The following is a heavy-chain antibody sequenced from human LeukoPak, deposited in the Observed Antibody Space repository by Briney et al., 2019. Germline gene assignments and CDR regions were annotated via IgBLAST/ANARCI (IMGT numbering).Heavy chain of an antibody. CDR3: AREAYYYDSSGYRRFDY. CDR1: GVSISSYY. Sequence: SETLSLTCTVSGVSISSYYWSWIRQPAGKGLEWIGRTHTSGSTNYNPSLKSRVTMSGDTSKNQFSLKLSSVTAADTAVYYCAREAYYYDSSGYRRFDYWGQGTLVTVSS. J-gene: IGHJ4*02. D-gene: IGHD3-22*01. V-gene: IGHV4-4*07. CDR2: THTSGST.